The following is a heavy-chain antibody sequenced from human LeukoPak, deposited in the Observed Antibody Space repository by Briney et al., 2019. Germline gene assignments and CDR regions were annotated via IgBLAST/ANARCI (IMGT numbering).Heavy chain of an antibody. CDR3: ARLSANSSAYFFDY. J-gene: IGHJ4*02. CDR1: GFTVGSNY. V-gene: IGHV3-66*04. D-gene: IGHD3-22*01. Sequence: GGSLRLSCAASGFTVGSNYMSWVRQAPGKGLEWVSIIYRGGSTNYADSVKGRFAISRDTSKNTLYLQMNSLRAEDTAVYYCARLSANSSAYFFDYWGQGTLVTVSS. CDR2: IYRGGST.